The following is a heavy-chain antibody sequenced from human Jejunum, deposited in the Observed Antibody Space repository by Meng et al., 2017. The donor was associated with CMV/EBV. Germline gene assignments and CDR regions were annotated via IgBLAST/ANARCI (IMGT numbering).Heavy chain of an antibody. V-gene: IGHV4-34*01. J-gene: IGHJ3*02. CDR2: INHSGST. CDR1: GSFSGYY. D-gene: IGHD2-21*01. CDR3: ARGLVVVIATHDAFDI. Sequence: GSFSGYYWSLIRQPPGKGLEWIGDINHSGSTNYNPSLKSRVTISVDTSKNQFSLKLSSVTAADTAVYYCARGLVVVIATHDAFDIWGQGTMVTVSS.